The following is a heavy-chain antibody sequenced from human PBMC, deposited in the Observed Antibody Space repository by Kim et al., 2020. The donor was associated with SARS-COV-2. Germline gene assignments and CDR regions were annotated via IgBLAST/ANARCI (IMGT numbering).Heavy chain of an antibody. Sequence: GGSLRLSCAASGFTFSSFEMNWVRQAPGKGLEWVSYISSSGTTIFYADSVKGRFTISRDNAKNSLSLQMNSLRADDTAVYYCARGSSSTWTGGWFDTWC. CDR3: ARGSSSTWTGGWFDT. D-gene: IGHD6-6*01. CDR2: ISSSGTTI. J-gene: IGHJ5*01. V-gene: IGHV3-48*03. CDR1: GFTFSSFE.